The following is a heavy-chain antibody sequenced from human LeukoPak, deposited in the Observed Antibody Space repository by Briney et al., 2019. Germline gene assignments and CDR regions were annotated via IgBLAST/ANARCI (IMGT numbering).Heavy chain of an antibody. CDR1: GYTFTSYY. J-gene: IGHJ6*02. D-gene: IGHD1-26*01. Sequence: GASVKVSCKASGYTFTSYYMHWVRQAPGQGLEWMGIINPSGGSTSYAQKFQGGVTMTRDTSTSTVYMELSSLRSEDTAVYYCARAPLYRASRYYYGMDAWGQGTTVTVSS. CDR2: INPSGGST. V-gene: IGHV1-46*01. CDR3: ARAPLYRASRYYYGMDA.